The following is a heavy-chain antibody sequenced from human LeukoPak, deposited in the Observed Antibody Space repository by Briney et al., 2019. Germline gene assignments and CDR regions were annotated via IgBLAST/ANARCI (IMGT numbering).Heavy chain of an antibody. V-gene: IGHV1-3*01. Sequence: GASVTVSCKASGYTFTSYAMHWVRQAPGQRLEWMGWINAGNGNTKYSQKFQGRVTITRDTSASTAYMELSSLRSEDTAVYYCARSVLLWFGDPTPILDYWGQGTLVTVSS. CDR2: INAGNGNT. CDR1: GYTFTSYA. J-gene: IGHJ4*02. D-gene: IGHD3-10*01. CDR3: ARSVLLWFGDPTPILDY.